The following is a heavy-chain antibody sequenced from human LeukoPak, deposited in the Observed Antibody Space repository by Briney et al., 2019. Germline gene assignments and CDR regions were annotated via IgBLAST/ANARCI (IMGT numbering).Heavy chain of an antibody. D-gene: IGHD5-24*01. CDR2: IKQDGSKK. Sequence: GGSLRLSCVASGFPFSSYWMTWVRQAPGKGLEWVANIKQDGSKKSYVDSMKDRFTISRDNAKNSLYLQMNSLRAEDTAIYYCTRVGYIDEGIDYWGQGTLVTVSS. J-gene: IGHJ4*02. CDR1: GFPFSSYW. CDR3: TRVGYIDEGIDY. V-gene: IGHV3-7*04.